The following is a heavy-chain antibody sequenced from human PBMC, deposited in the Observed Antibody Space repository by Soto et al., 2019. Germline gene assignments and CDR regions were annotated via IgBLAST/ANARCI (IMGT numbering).Heavy chain of an antibody. J-gene: IGHJ1*01. CDR2: IIPIFGTA. CDR3: ASWEYYCDSSLDFHH. CDR1: GGTFSSYA. D-gene: IGHD3-22*01. V-gene: IGHV1-69*06. Sequence: GSSVKVSCKASGGTFSSYAISWVRQAPGQGLEWMGGIIPIFGTANYAQKFQGRVTITADKSTSTAYMELSSLRSEDTAVYYCASWEYYCDSSLDFHHCGQTTLVTVS.